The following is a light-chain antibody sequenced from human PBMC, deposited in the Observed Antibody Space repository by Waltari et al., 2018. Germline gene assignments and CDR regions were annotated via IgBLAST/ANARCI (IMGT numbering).Light chain of an antibody. Sequence: DIQLTKSPSFLSASVGDRVSFTCRASQGMSYDLAWYQQKPNKAPKLLINGASILQSGVPSRFSGAKSGTEFTLTISNLQPEDFATYFCQHVYSYPVTFGGGTTLDI. CDR1: QGMSYD. V-gene: IGKV1-9*01. CDR3: QHVYSYPVT. CDR2: GAS. J-gene: IGKJ4*01.